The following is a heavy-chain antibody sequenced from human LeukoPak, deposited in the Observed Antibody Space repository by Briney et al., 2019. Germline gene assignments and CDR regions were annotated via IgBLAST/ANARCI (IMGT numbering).Heavy chain of an antibody. Sequence: GGSLRLSCAASGLTFSSYWMSWVRQAPGKGLEWVANIKQDGSEKYYVDSVKGRFTISRDNAKNSLYLQMNSLRAEDTAVYYCAREGITMVRGVYYYYGMDVWGQGTTVTVSS. CDR1: GLTFSSYW. CDR2: IKQDGSEK. V-gene: IGHV3-7*01. D-gene: IGHD3-10*01. J-gene: IGHJ6*02. CDR3: AREGITMVRGVYYYYGMDV.